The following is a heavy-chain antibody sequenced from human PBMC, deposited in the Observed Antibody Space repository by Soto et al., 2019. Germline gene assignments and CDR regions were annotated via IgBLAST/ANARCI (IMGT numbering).Heavy chain of an antibody. CDR2: ISAYDGKT. Sequence: DSVQVSCKTSGYTFNTYGINWVRQAPGQGLELMGWISAYDGKTTYAEKFQGRVTLTTDTSTSTAYMELRSLRSDDTAIYYCARDPHEFWTSYWFDPWGQGTPVIVSS. CDR3: ARDPHEFWTSYWFDP. J-gene: IGHJ5*02. CDR1: GYTFNTYG. D-gene: IGHD3-3*01. V-gene: IGHV1-18*01.